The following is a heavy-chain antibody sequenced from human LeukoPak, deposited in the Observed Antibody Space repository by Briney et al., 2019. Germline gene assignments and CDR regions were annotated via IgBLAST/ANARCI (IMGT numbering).Heavy chain of an antibody. J-gene: IGHJ6*03. CDR2: INTNTGNP. V-gene: IGHV7-4-1*02. CDR1: GYTFTSYT. CDR3: ARGSSSSWYYYYMDV. D-gene: IGHD6-6*01. Sequence: GASVKVSCKASGYTFTSYTMNWVRQAPGQGLEWMGWINTNTGNPTYAQSFTGRFVFSLDTSVGTAYLQISSLKAEDTAVYYCARGSSSSWYYYYMDVWGKGTTVTVSS.